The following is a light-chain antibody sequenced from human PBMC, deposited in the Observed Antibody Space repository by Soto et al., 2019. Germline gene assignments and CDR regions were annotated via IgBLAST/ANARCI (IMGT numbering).Light chain of an antibody. CDR3: MQGTNWPPFT. V-gene: IGKV2-30*01. CDR1: QSLVYSDGNTY. Sequence: DVVMTQSPLSLPVTLGQPASISCRSSQSLVYSDGNTYLNWFQQRPGQAPRRLIYKVSNRDSGVPDRLSGSGSGTDFTLKISRVEAEDVGVYYCMQGTNWPPFTFGPGTKVDIK. J-gene: IGKJ3*01. CDR2: KVS.